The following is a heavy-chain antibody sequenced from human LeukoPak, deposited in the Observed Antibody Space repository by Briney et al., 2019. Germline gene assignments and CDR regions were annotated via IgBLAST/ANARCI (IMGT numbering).Heavy chain of an antibody. V-gene: IGHV4-59*01. D-gene: IGHD1-14*01. CDR2: IYYSGST. CDR3: AGSPDKYYYGMDV. J-gene: IGHJ6*02. Sequence: SETLSLTCAVYGGSFSGYYWSWIRQPPGKGLEWIGYIYYSGSTNYNPSLKSRVTISVDTSKNQFSLKLSSATAADTAVYYCAGSPDKYYYGMDVWGQGTTVTVSS. CDR1: GGSFSGYY.